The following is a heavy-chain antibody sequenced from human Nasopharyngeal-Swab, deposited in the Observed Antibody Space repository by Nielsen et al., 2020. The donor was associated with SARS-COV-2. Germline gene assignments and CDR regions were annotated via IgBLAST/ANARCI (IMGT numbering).Heavy chain of an antibody. CDR2: FDPEDGET. CDR1: GYILSELS. D-gene: IGHD1-20*01. CDR3: ASRLDRYKWNDVNLDAFDI. J-gene: IGHJ3*02. V-gene: IGHV1-24*01. Sequence: ASVKVSCKVSGYILSELSMHWVRQAPGKGLEWMGGFDPEDGETIYAQKFQGRVTMTEDTFTDTAYMELSSLRSEDTAVYYCASRLDRYKWNDVNLDAFDIWGQGTMVTVSS.